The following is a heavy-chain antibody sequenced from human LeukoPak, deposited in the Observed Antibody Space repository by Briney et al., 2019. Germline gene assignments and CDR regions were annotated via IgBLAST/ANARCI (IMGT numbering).Heavy chain of an antibody. J-gene: IGHJ4*02. D-gene: IGHD1-14*01. Sequence: SETLSLTCTVSGDSVSDYYWNWIRQPPGKGPEWIGYIHHSGSTNNNPSLRSRATMSVDTSKNQFSLDLISVTSADTAVYYCARWDDGNHHFDCWGQGTLVTVSA. CDR3: ARWDDGNHHFDC. CDR1: GDSVSDYY. CDR2: IHHSGST. V-gene: IGHV4-59*02.